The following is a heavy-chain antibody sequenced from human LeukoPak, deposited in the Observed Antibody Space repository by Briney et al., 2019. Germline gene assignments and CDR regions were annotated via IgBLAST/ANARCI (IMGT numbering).Heavy chain of an antibody. CDR1: GFIFSNYA. V-gene: IGHV3-30*04. CDR3: ARDTYGSDY. D-gene: IGHD3-10*01. J-gene: IGHJ4*02. CDR2: ISYDGSNK. Sequence: GGSLRLSCAASGFIFSNYAMHWVRQAPGKGPEWLIFISYDGSNKYYADSVKGRFTISRDNSKNTLYLQMNSLRAEDTAVYYCARDTYGSDYWGQGTLVTVSS.